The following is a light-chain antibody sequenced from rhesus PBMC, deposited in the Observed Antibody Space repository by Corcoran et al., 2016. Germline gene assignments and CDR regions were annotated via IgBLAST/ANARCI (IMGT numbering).Light chain of an antibody. CDR2: KSS. CDR1: ETVTTY. Sequence: DIQMTQSPSSLSASVGDRVTITCRASETVTTYLHWYQQKPGKAPTLRIYKSSTLQSGVPSRFRGSGAWTDFTLTISSLQPEDFGTYYCQHSYGTPVTFVGGTKVELK. CDR3: QHSYGTPVT. V-gene: IGKV1-74*01. J-gene: IGKJ4*01.